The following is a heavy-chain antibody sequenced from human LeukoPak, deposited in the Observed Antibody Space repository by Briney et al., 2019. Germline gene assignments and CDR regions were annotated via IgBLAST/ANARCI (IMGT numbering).Heavy chain of an antibody. CDR1: GGSISSYY. Sequence: PSETLSLTCTVSGGSISSYYWSWIRQPPGKGLEWIGYIXYSGSTNYNPSLKSRVTISVDTSKNQFSLKLSSVTAADTAVYYCARVVLGRLWFXGMDVWGQGTTVTVSS. V-gene: IGHV4-59*01. CDR2: IXYSGST. J-gene: IGHJ6*02. D-gene: IGHD3-10*01. CDR3: ARVVLGRLWFXGMDV.